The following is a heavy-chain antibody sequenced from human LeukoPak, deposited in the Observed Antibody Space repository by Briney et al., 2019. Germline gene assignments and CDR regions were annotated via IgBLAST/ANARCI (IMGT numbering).Heavy chain of an antibody. J-gene: IGHJ5*02. V-gene: IGHV1-69*05. Sequence: SVKVSCKASGYTFTGYYMHWVRQAPGQGLEWMGGIIPIFGTANYAQKFQGRVTITTDESTSTAYMELSSLRSEDTAVYYCARDPRLDASWFDPWGQGTLVTVSS. CDR2: IIPIFGTA. CDR1: GYTFTGYY. D-gene: IGHD3/OR15-3a*01. CDR3: ARDPRLDASWFDP.